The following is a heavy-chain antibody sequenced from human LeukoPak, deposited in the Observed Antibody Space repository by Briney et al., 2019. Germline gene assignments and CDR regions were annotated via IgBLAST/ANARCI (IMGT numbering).Heavy chain of an antibody. Sequence: SVTLSLTCTVSGGSVSSTSYYWGWIRQPPGKGLEWIGTIYYDGTTYYNPSLKSRVTISVDTSKNQFSLKLSSVTAADTAVYYCARVISITGTTYYFDYWGQGTLVTVSS. V-gene: IGHV4-39*07. CDR3: ARVISITGTTYYFDY. D-gene: IGHD1-7*01. CDR2: IYYDGTT. J-gene: IGHJ4*02. CDR1: GGSVSSTSYY.